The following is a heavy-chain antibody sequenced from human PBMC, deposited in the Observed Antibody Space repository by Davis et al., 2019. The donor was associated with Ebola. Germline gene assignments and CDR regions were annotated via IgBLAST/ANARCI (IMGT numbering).Heavy chain of an antibody. V-gene: IGHV4-34*01. CDR3: ARTDYDFWSGYNDY. CDR1: GGSFSGYY. D-gene: IGHD3-3*01. J-gene: IGHJ4*02. CDR2: INHSGST. Sequence: SETLSLTCAVYGGSFSGYYWSWIRQPPGKGLEWIGEINHSGSTNYNPSLKSRVTISVDTSKNQFSLKLSSMTAADTAVYYCARTDYDFWSGYNDYWGQGTLATVSS.